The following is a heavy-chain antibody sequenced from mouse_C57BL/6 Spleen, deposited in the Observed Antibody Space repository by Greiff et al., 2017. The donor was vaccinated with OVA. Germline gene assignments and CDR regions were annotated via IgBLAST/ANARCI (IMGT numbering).Heavy chain of an antibody. CDR3: ARCGVVATRYFDV. CDR1: GYTFTSYW. Sequence: QVQLQQPGAELVMPGASVKLSCKASGYTFTSYWMHWVKQRPGQGLEWIGEIDPSDSYTNYNQKFKGKSTLTVDKSSSTAYMQLSSLTSEDSAVYYCARCGVVATRYFDVWGTGTTVTVSS. V-gene: IGHV1-69*01. D-gene: IGHD1-1*01. J-gene: IGHJ1*03. CDR2: IDPSDSYT.